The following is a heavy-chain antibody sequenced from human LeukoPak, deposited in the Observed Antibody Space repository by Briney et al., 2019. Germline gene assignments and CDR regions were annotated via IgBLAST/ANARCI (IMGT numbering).Heavy chain of an antibody. D-gene: IGHD6-13*01. V-gene: IGHV4-59*01. J-gene: IGHJ4*02. CDR2: IYYSGST. CDR3: ARMAAVFDY. Sequence: SETLSLTCTVSGGSISSYYWSWIRQPPGKGLEWIGYIYYSGSTNYNPSLKSRVTISVDTSKNQFSLKLSSVAAADTAVYYCARMAAVFDYWGQGTLVTVSS. CDR1: GGSISSYY.